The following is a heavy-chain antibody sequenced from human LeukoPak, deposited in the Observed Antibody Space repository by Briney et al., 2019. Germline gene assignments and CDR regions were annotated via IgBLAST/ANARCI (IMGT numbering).Heavy chain of an antibody. Sequence: GASVKVSCKASGFTFTSSAMQWVRQARGQRLEWTGWIVVGSGNTNYAQKFQERVTITRDMSTSTAYMELSSLRSEDTAVYYCAADHTVRGVDKNFYYYYGMDVWGQGTTVTVSS. J-gene: IGHJ6*02. V-gene: IGHV1-58*02. CDR1: GFTFTSSA. D-gene: IGHD3-10*01. CDR2: IVVGSGNT. CDR3: AADHTVRGVDKNFYYYYGMDV.